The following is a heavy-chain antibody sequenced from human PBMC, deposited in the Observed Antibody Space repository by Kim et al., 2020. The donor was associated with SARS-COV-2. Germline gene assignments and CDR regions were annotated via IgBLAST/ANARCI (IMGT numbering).Heavy chain of an antibody. J-gene: IGHJ6*02. CDR1: GFTFSSYS. D-gene: IGHD4-17*01. CDR2: ISSSSSYI. Sequence: GGSLRLSCAASGFTFSSYSMNWVRQAPGKGLEWVSSISSSSSYIYYADSVKGRFTISRDNAKNSLYLQMNSLRAEDTAVYYCGPPPTVTTLVGLSYYYYYGMDVWGQGTTVTVSS. CDR3: GPPPTVTTLVGLSYYYYYGMDV. V-gene: IGHV3-21*01.